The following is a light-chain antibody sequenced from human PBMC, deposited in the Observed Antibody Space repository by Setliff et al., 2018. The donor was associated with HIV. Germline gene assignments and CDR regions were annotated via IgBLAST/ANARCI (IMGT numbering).Light chain of an antibody. Sequence: QSALTQPASVSGSPGQSITISCSGTSSDVGGYRYVSWYQQFPGKAPKLIIYAVSNRPSGVSNRFSGSKSGNTASLTISGLQAEDEADYYCSSFTNTVIVFGGGTKVTVL. CDR3: SSFTNTVIV. CDR2: AVS. V-gene: IGLV2-14*01. CDR1: SSDVGGYRY. J-gene: IGLJ2*01.